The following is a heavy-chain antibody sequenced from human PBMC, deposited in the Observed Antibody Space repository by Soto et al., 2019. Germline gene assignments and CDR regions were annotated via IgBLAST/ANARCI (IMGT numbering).Heavy chain of an antibody. CDR2: ISYDGSNK. D-gene: IGHD1-26*01. Sequence: QVPLVESGGGVVQPGRSLRLSCAASGFTFSNYGMHWVRQAPGKGLEWVAVISYDGSNKYHADSVKGRFTISRDNSKNTLYLQMNSLRAEDTAVYYCAKAGFSGSSTYYYHYGMDVWGQGTTVTVSS. V-gene: IGHV3-30*18. CDR1: GFTFSNYG. CDR3: AKAGFSGSSTYYYHYGMDV. J-gene: IGHJ6*02.